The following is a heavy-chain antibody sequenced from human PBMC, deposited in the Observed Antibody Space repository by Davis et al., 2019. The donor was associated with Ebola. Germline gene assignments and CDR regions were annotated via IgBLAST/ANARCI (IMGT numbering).Heavy chain of an antibody. CDR3: ARERDRGYYDTSGHYHYYNYGMDV. V-gene: IGHV3-66*01. J-gene: IGHJ6*02. Sequence: GGSLRLSCAASGFTVRSNYMNWVRQAPGKGLEWVSVIHSGGSTYYADSVEGRFTISRDNSKNTLYLQMNSLRAEDTAVYYCARERDRGYYDTSGHYHYYNYGMDVWGQGTTVTVSS. CDR2: IHSGGST. D-gene: IGHD3-22*01. CDR1: GFTVRSNY.